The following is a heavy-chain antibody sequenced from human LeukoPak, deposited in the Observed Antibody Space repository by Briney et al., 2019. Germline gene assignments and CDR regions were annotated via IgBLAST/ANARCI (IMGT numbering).Heavy chain of an antibody. Sequence: SDTLSLTCAVYGGSFSGYYWSWIRQPPGKGLEWIGEINHSGSTNYNPSLKSRVTISVDTSKNQFSLKLSSVTAADTAVYYCARLKSVQDIVVVPAATVGMDVWGKGTTVTVSS. CDR3: ARLKSVQDIVVVPAATVGMDV. CDR2: INHSGST. J-gene: IGHJ6*04. CDR1: GGSFSGYY. D-gene: IGHD2-2*01. V-gene: IGHV4-34*01.